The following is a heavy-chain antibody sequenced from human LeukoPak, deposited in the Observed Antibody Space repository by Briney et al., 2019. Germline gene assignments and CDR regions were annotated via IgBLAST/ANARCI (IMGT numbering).Heavy chain of an antibody. D-gene: IGHD1-26*01. CDR3: AKDWMYKYSGGY. Sequence: GGSLRLXCAASGFTFSSYGMHWVRQAPGKGLEWVAFIRYDGSNKYYADSVKGRFTISRDNSKNTLYLQMNSLRAEDTAVYYCAKDWMYKYSGGYWGQGTLVTVSS. J-gene: IGHJ4*02. V-gene: IGHV3-30*02. CDR1: GFTFSSYG. CDR2: IRYDGSNK.